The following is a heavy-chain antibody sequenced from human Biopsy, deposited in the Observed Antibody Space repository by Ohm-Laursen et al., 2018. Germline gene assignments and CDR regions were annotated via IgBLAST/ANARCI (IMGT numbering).Heavy chain of an antibody. CDR1: GYKFTSYG. CDR3: ATKLTGYFHH. V-gene: IGHV1-18*01. Sequence: ASVKVSCKVSGYKFTSYGMSWVRQAPGQGFEWMGRISGYNGNTNYAQKFQGRITMTIDAATSTGYMDLRSLKSDDTAVYYCATKLTGYFHHWGQGTLVIVSS. D-gene: IGHD3-9*01. J-gene: IGHJ1*01. CDR2: ISGYNGNT.